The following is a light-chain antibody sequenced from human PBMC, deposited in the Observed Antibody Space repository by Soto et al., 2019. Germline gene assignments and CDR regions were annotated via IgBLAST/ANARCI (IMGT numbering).Light chain of an antibody. Sequence: DIVMAQSTATLSVSPGERATLSCRASQSVSSNLAWYQQKPGQAPRLLIYGASTRATGIPARFSGSGSGTEFILTISSLQSEDFAVYYCQQYHKWPLTFGGGTKVDIK. V-gene: IGKV3-15*01. CDR2: GAS. CDR1: QSVSSN. J-gene: IGKJ4*01. CDR3: QQYHKWPLT.